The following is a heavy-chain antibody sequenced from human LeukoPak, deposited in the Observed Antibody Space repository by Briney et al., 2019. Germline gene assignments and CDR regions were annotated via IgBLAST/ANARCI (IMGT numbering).Heavy chain of an antibody. CDR3: VRHEGRVNAKGPAYLQH. J-gene: IGHJ1*01. D-gene: IGHD1-1*01. CDR2: IYYSGST. CDR1: GGSISSNNYY. Sequence: PSETLSLTCTVSGGSISSNNYYWGWIRQSPGKGLEWIGSIYYSGSTYYNPSLKSRVTISVDTSKKQFSLKLSSVTAADTAVYFCVRHEGRVNAKGPAYLQHWGQGTLVTVSS. V-gene: IGHV4-39*01.